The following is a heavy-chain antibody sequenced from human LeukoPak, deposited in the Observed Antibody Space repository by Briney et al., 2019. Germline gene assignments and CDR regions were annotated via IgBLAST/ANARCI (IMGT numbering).Heavy chain of an antibody. CDR2: IYYSGST. J-gene: IGHJ4*02. CDR1: GGSISSYY. Sequence: SETLSLTCTVSGGSISSYYWSWIRQPPGKGLEWIGYIYYSGSTNYNPSLKSRVTISVDTSKNQFSLKLRSVTAADTAVYYCARGVDDYVWGSYRYDYWGQGTLVTVSS. D-gene: IGHD3-16*02. CDR3: ARGVDDYVWGSYRYDY. V-gene: IGHV4-59*01.